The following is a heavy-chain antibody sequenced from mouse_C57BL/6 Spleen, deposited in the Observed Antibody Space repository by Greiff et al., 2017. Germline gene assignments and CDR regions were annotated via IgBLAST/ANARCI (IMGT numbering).Heavy chain of an antibody. CDR3: ARRAAQATDFDY. D-gene: IGHD3-2*02. J-gene: IGHJ2*01. V-gene: IGHV1-19*01. CDR1: GYTFTDYY. CDR2: INPYNGGT. Sequence: VQLQQSGPVLVKPGASVKMSCKASGYTFTDYYMNWVKQSHGKSLEWIGVINPYNGGTSSNQKFKGKATLTVDKSSSTAYMELNSLTSEDSAVYYCARRAAQATDFDYWGQGTTLTVSS.